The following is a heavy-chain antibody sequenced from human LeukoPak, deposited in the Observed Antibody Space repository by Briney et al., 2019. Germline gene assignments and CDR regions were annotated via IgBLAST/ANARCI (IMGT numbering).Heavy chain of an antibody. V-gene: IGHV1-2*02. D-gene: IGHD3-10*01. CDR3: ARVKSYGFGESDYFDY. Sequence: ASVKVSCKASGYTFTGYYMHWVRQAPGQGLEWMGWINPNSGGTNYAQKFQGRVTMTRDTSISTAYMEVSRLRSDDTAVYYCARVKSYGFGESDYFDYWGQGTLVTVSS. J-gene: IGHJ4*02. CDR1: GYTFTGYY. CDR2: INPNSGGT.